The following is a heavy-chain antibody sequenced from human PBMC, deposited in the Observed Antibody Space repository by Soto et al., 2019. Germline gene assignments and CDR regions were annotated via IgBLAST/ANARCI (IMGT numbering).Heavy chain of an antibody. V-gene: IGHV4-31*03. CDR2: ISYSGST. CDR1: GDSISSGGSY. CDR3: ARDTVKRDPTGDYYYYGLDV. Sequence: QVQLQESGPGLVKPSQTLSLTCTVSGDSISSGGSYWTWIRQHPGTGLEWIGYISYSGSTYYNPSLSSRISISVDMSKNQFSLKLLSVTAADTAVYYCARDTVKRDPTGDYYYYGLDVWGQGTTVTVSS. J-gene: IGHJ6*02. D-gene: IGHD2-8*02.